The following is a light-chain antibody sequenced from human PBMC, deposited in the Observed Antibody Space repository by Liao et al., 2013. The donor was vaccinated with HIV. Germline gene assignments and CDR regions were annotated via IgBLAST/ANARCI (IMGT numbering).Light chain of an antibody. J-gene: IGLJ2*01. V-gene: IGLV3-1*01. Sequence: SYELTQAPSVSVSPGQTANITCSGDKLEDKYASWYQQKPGQSPVVVIFEDTKRPSGIPERFSGSNSGNTATLTISGTQGMDEADYYCQAWDNSIVVLGGGTKLTVL. CDR2: EDT. CDR3: QAWDNSIVV. CDR1: KLEDKY.